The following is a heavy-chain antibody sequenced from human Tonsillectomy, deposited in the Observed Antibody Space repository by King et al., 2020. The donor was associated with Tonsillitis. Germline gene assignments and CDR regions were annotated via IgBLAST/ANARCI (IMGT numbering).Heavy chain of an antibody. V-gene: IGHV3-15*01. CDR3: TTGRDGYKLGVNFDY. CDR1: GFTFSNAW. CDR2: IKSKTDGGTT. J-gene: IGHJ4*02. D-gene: IGHD5-24*01. Sequence: VQLVESGGGLVKPGGSLRLSCAASGFTFSNAWMSWVRQAPGKGLEWVGRIKSKTDGGTTDYAAPVKGRFTISRDDSKNTLYLQMNSLKTEDTAVYYCTTGRDGYKLGVNFDYWGQGTLVTVSS.